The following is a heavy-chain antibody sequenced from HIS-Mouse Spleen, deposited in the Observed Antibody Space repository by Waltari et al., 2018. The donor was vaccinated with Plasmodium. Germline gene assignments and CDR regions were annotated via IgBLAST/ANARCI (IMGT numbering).Heavy chain of an antibody. CDR1: GFTFSSYT. Sequence: EVQLVESGGGLVKPGGSLRLSCAASGFTFSSYTMNWVRQAPGKGLEWVSSISSSSSYIYYADSVKGRFTISRDNANNSLYLQMNSLRAEDTAVYYCARDPPLSITGDLDAFDIWGQGTMVTVSS. J-gene: IGHJ3*02. CDR3: ARDPPLSITGDLDAFDI. V-gene: IGHV3-21*01. D-gene: IGHD7-27*01. CDR2: ISSSSSYI.